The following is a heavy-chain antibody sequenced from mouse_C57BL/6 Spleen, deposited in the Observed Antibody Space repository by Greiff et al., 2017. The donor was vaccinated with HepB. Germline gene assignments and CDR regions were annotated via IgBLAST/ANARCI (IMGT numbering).Heavy chain of an antibody. CDR3: ARYPHWYFDV. D-gene: IGHD5-1*01. J-gene: IGHJ1*03. V-gene: IGHV1-55*01. CDR1: GYTFTSYW. Sequence: QVQLQQSGAELVKPGASVKMSCKASGYTFTSYWITWVKQRPGQGLEWIGDIYPGSGSTNYNEKFKSKATLTVDTSSSTAYMQLSILTSEDSAVYYCARYPHWYFDVWGTGTTVTVSS. CDR2: IYPGSGST.